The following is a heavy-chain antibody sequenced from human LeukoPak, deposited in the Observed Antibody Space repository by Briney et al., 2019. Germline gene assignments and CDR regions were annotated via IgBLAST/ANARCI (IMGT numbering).Heavy chain of an antibody. Sequence: GGSLRLSCASSGFIFRSYWMSWVRQAPGKGLEWVANIKEDGSEKYYVDSVRGRFTISRDNAKRSLYLQMNSLRVEDTAVYYCVTTPYGGTDYWGQGSLVTVSS. D-gene: IGHD4-17*01. CDR1: GFIFRSYW. V-gene: IGHV3-7*01. J-gene: IGHJ4*02. CDR2: IKEDGSEK. CDR3: VTTPYGGTDY.